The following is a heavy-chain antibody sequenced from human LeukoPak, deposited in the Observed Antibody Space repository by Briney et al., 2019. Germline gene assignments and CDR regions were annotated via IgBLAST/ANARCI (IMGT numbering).Heavy chain of an antibody. CDR3: ARDIGKANLNDAFDI. Sequence: GGSLRLSCAASGFTFSGFRMHWVRQAPGKGLVWVSCISFDGSDATYADSVKGRFTISRDNAKNTLHLQMDSLTVEDTAVYYCARDIGKANLNDAFDIWGQGTMVTVSS. CDR2: ISFDGSDA. CDR1: GFTFSGFR. J-gene: IGHJ3*02. D-gene: IGHD3-10*01. V-gene: IGHV3-74*01.